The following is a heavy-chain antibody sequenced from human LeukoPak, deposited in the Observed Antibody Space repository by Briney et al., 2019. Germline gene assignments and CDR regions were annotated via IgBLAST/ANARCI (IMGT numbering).Heavy chain of an antibody. CDR1: GFTSSSYT. D-gene: IGHD3-9*01. J-gene: IGHJ3*02. V-gene: IGHV3-21*06. CDR3: ARDTYDILTGYYKWAFDI. CDR2: ISSSSSYI. Sequence: PGGSRRLSCAASGFTSSSYTMTWVRQAPGKGLEWVSPISSSSSYIYYADSVKGRFTISRDNAKNSLYLQMNSLRAEDTAVYYCARDTYDILTGYYKWAFDIWGQGTMVTVSS.